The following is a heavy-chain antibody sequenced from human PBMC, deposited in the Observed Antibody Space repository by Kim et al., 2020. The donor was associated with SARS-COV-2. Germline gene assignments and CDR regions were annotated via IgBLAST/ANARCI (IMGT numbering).Heavy chain of an antibody. J-gene: IGHJ3*02. V-gene: IGHV4-39*01. CDR3: ARQVLTGLLSPPLDAFDI. D-gene: IGHD3-9*01. Sequence: KSRVTISVDTSKNQFSLKLSSVTAADTAVYYWARQVLTGLLSPPLDAFDIWGQGTMVTVSS.